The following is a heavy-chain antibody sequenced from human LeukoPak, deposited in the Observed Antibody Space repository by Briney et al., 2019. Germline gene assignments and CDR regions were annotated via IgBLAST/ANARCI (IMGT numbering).Heavy chain of an antibody. J-gene: IGHJ4*02. D-gene: IGHD3-3*01. Sequence: SETLSLTCAVYGGSFSDYYWSWIRQPPGKGLEWIGEINHSGSTNYNPSLKSRVTISVDTSKNQFSLKLSSVTAADTAVYYCARTLDYDFWSGYDWGQGTLVTVSS. CDR3: ARTLDYDFWSGYD. CDR1: GGSFSDYY. CDR2: INHSGST. V-gene: IGHV4-34*01.